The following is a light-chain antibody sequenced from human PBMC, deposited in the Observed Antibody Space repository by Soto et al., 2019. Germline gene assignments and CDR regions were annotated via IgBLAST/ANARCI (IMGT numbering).Light chain of an antibody. J-gene: IGKJ5*01. V-gene: IGKV3-20*01. CDR1: QSVSSSY. CDR3: QQYGSSPLGT. Sequence: EIVLTQSPGTLSLSPGEGATLSCRASQSVSSSYLAWYQQKPGQAPRLLIYGASSRATGIPDRFSGSGSGTDFTLTISRLEPEDFAVYYCQQYGSSPLGTFGQGTRLEIK. CDR2: GAS.